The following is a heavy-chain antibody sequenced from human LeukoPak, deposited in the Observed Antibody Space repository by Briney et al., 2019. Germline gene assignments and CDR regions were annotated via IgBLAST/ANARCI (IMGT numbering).Heavy chain of an antibody. J-gene: IGHJ4*02. V-gene: IGHV1-18*01. Sequence: GPVKVSCKASGYTFSDFGITWVRQDPGQGVEWMGWIGAYNDNTNYPQKFQGRVTLTTDTSTSTAYMELRSLTSDDTALYYCARAGAVVTMFFDFWGQGTLVTVSS. D-gene: IGHD2-21*02. CDR1: GYTFSDFG. CDR2: IGAYNDNT. CDR3: ARAGAVVTMFFDF.